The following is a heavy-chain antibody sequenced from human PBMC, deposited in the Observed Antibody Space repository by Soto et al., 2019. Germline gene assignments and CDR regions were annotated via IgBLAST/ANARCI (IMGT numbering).Heavy chain of an antibody. Sequence: SQTLSLTCAISGDSVSSNSAAWNWIRQSPSRGLEWLGRTYYRSKWYNDYTVSVKSRITINPDTSKNQFSLQLNSVTPEDTAVYYCARVREEYNSSWYGGRWFDPWGQGTLVTVSS. V-gene: IGHV6-1*01. CDR1: GDSVSSNSAA. CDR3: ARVREEYNSSWYGGRWFDP. CDR2: TYYRSKWYN. D-gene: IGHD6-13*01. J-gene: IGHJ5*02.